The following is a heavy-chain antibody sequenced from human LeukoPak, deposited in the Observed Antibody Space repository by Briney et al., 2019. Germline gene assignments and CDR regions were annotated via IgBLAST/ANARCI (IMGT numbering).Heavy chain of an antibody. CDR1: GYSITSGYY. D-gene: IGHD2-2*01. J-gene: IGHJ4*02. V-gene: IGHV4-38-2*01. Sequence: SETLSLTCAVSGYSITSGYYWGWIRQPPGKGLEWIGAIYHSGSTHYNPSLEGRVTISVDTSKNQFSLKLSSVTAADTAVYYCARQWQSTGFDYWGQGTLVTASS. CDR2: IYHSGST. CDR3: ARQWQSTGFDY.